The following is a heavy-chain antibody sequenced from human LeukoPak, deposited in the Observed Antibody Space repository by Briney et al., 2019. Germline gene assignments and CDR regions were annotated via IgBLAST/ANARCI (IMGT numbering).Heavy chain of an antibody. CDR2: INHSGST. D-gene: IGHD5-18*01. V-gene: IGHV4-34*01. CDR3: ARGAGIIQLWLVY. J-gene: IGHJ4*02. Sequence: SETLSHTCAVYGGSFSGYYWSWIRQPPGKGLEWIGEINHSGSTNYNPSLKSRVTISLDTSKNQFSLKLSSVTAADTAVYYCARGAGIIQLWLVYWGQGTLVTVSS. CDR1: GGSFSGYY.